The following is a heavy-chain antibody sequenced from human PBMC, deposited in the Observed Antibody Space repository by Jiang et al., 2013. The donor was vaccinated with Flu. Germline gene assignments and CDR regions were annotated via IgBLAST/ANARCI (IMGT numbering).Heavy chain of an antibody. CDR2: IYPADSDT. CDR1: GYSFTTYW. V-gene: IGHV5-51*01. CDR3: ARHSNSDFWSGYPDY. D-gene: IGHD3-3*01. J-gene: IGHJ4*02. Sequence: GAEVKKPGESLKISCKGSGYSFTTYWIGWVRQMPGKGLEWMGIIYPADSDTKYSPSFQGRVTISADKSINTAYLQWSSLKASDTAVYYCARHSNSDFWSGYPDYWGQGTLVTVSS.